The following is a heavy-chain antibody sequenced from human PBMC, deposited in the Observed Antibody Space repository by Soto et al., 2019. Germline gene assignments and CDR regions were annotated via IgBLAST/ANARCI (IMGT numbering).Heavy chain of an antibody. V-gene: IGHV1-69*13. Sequence: ASVKVSCKASGGTFSSYAISWVRQAPGQGLDWMGGIIPIFGTANYAQKFQGRVTITADESTSTAYMELSSLRSEDTAVYYCAGLRFSSSWSGYYYYGMDVWGQGTTVTVSS. CDR3: AGLRFSSSWSGYYYYGMDV. CDR2: IIPIFGTA. CDR1: GGTFSSYA. J-gene: IGHJ6*02. D-gene: IGHD6-13*01.